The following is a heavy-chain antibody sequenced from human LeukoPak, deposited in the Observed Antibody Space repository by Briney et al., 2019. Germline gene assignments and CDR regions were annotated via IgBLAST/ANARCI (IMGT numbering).Heavy chain of an antibody. V-gene: IGHV3-74*01. Sequence: PGGSLRLSCAVSGFTFSSYWMHWVRHAPGKGLVWISRINSDGSTTTYADSVKGRFTISRDNAKNTLYLQMNSLRAEDTAVYYCARGYNSGLYYFDYWGQGTLVTVSS. CDR2: INSDGSTT. D-gene: IGHD6-19*01. CDR1: GFTFSSYW. CDR3: ARGYNSGLYYFDY. J-gene: IGHJ4*02.